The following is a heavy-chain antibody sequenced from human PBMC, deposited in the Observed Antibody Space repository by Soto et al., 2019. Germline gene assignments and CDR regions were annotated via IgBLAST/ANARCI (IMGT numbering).Heavy chain of an antibody. Sequence: GESLKISCKGSGYSFTIYWIGWVRQMPGKGLEWMGIIYPGDSDTRYSPSFQGQVTISADKSISTAYLQWSSLKASDTAMYYCARHGEYSSSSSWFDPWGQGTLVTVSS. CDR2: IYPGDSDT. CDR1: GYSFTIYW. V-gene: IGHV5-51*01. D-gene: IGHD6-6*01. CDR3: ARHGEYSSSSSWFDP. J-gene: IGHJ5*02.